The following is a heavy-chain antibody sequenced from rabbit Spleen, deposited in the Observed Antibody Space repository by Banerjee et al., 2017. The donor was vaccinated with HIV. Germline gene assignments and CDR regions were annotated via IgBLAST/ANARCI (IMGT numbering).Heavy chain of an antibody. J-gene: IGHJ4*01. V-gene: IGHV1S45*01. D-gene: IGHD6-1*01. CDR1: GFSFSSSYW. CDR3: ARGPPYAGYAGYGYVYLNL. CDR2: IYTGSSGTT. Sequence: QEQLEESGGDLVKPEGSLTLTCTASGFSFSSSYWICWVRQAPGKGLEWIACIYTGSSGTTYYANWAKGRFTISSHNAQNTLYLQLNSLTAADTATYFCARGPPYAGYAGYGYVYLNLWGPGTLVTVS.